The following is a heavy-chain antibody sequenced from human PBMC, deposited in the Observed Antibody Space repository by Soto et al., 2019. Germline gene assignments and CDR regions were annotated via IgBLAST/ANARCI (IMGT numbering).Heavy chain of an antibody. Sequence: GESLKISCKGSGYSFTNYWIGWVRQVPGKGLEWMGPIYPVDSDTRYSPSFQGHVTISADKSISTAYLQWSSLKASDTAVYYCANWGNYDFWAGYSPGLYYGMDVWGQGTTVTVSS. CDR2: IYPVDSDT. CDR3: ANWGNYDFWAGYSPGLYYGMDV. D-gene: IGHD3-3*01. J-gene: IGHJ6*02. CDR1: GYSFTNYW. V-gene: IGHV5-51*01.